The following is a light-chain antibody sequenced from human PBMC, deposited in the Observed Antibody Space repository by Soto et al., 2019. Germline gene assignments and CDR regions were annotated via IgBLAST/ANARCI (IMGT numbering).Light chain of an antibody. CDR1: QGIGST. CDR2: DAS. Sequence: EIVMTQSPATLSVSPGERATLSCSASQGIGSTLAWYQQKPGQTPKLLIYDASTRATGVPARFSGGGSGTEFTLTINSLQSEDFAVYYCQRYNRWPLSFGGGTKVEIK. V-gene: IGKV3-15*01. CDR3: QRYNRWPLS. J-gene: IGKJ4*01.